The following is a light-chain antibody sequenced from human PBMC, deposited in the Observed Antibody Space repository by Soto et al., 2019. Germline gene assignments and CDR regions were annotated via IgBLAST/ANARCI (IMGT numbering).Light chain of an antibody. V-gene: IGLV2-14*01. CDR2: EVS. CDR1: SSDVGGYNY. Sequence: QSALTQPASVSGSPGQSITISCTGTSSDVGGYNYVSWYQQHPGKAPKLMIYEVSNRPSGVSNRFSGSKSGNTAFLPISGLQAEDEADYYCSSFTSSITRVFGGATKLTVL. J-gene: IGLJ3*02. CDR3: SSFTSSITRV.